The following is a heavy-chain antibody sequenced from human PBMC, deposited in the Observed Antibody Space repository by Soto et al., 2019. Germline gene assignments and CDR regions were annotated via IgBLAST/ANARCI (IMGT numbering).Heavy chain of an antibody. Sequence: SETLSLTCTVSGASVSNEIYYWNWIRQPPGKGLEWIGYIYYSGSTNYKSSLKTRVTLSLDTSKNQFSLNLNSVTAADTAVYYCVSGRDDNYYGMDVWSQGTTVTV. D-gene: IGHD1-1*01. V-gene: IGHV4-61*01. CDR1: GASVSNEIYY. J-gene: IGHJ6*01. CDR3: VSGRDDNYYGMDV. CDR2: IYYSGST.